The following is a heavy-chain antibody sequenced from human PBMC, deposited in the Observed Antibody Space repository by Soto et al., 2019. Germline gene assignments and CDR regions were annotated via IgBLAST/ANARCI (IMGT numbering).Heavy chain of an antibody. CDR2: IIPIFGTA. CDR1: GGTFSSYA. D-gene: IGHD2-2*01. V-gene: IGHV1-69*01. CDR3: ARVPIEGGQVVVPAANILYYYYGMDV. Sequence: QVQLVQSGAEVKKPGSSVKVSCKASGGTFSSYAISWVRQAPGQGLEWMGGIIPIFGTANYAQKFQGRVTITADESTSTAYMELSSLRSEDTAVYYCARVPIEGGQVVVPAANILYYYYGMDVWGQGTTVTVSS. J-gene: IGHJ6*02.